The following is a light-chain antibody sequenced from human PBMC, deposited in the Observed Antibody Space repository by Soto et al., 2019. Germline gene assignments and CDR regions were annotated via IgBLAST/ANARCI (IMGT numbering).Light chain of an antibody. CDR2: GAS. J-gene: IGKJ1*01. CDR1: QSVSNH. V-gene: IGKV3-15*01. CDR3: QHYFNWPPT. Sequence: EVVMTQSPATLSVSPGEGATLSCRASQSVSNHLAWYQQRPGQAPRVLIYGASTRATGIPARFSGSGSGTQFTLTISSLQSEDFALYYCQHYFNWPPTFGQGTKVEIK.